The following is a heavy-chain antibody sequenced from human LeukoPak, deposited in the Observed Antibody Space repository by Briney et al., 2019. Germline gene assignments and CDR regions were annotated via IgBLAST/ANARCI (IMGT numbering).Heavy chain of an antibody. CDR3: AKGNKLYYYGSGSYSQGFDY. D-gene: IGHD3-10*01. V-gene: IGHV3-9*01. CDR1: GFTFDDYA. CDR2: ISWNNGSI. J-gene: IGHJ4*02. Sequence: PGRSVILSCAASGFTFDDYAMHWVRQAPGKGLEWVAGISWNNGSIGYADTVKGRFTISRDNAKNSLYLQMNSLRAEDTALYYCAKGNKLYYYGSGSYSQGFDYWGQGTLVTVSS.